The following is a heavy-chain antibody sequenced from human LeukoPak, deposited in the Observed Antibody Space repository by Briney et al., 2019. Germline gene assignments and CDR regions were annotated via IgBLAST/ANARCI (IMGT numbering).Heavy chain of an antibody. Sequence: GGSLRLSCAASGFTFSSYGMSWVRQAPGKGLEWVSAISGGGGSTYYADSVKGRFTISRDNSKNTLYLQMNSLRAEDTAVYYCAKDKQWAFDYWGQGTLATVSS. V-gene: IGHV3-23*01. CDR1: GFTFSSYG. CDR3: AKDKQWAFDY. J-gene: IGHJ4*02. D-gene: IGHD1-26*01. CDR2: ISGGGGST.